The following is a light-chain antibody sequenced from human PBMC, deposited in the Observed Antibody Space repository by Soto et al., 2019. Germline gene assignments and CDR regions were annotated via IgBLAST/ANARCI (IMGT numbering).Light chain of an antibody. CDR1: QGISRY. Sequence: LTQSPSSLSAYIGDRFTITCRESQGISRYVNWYQQKPGQAPRLRSEGASSRATGIPDMGSGRGAWTDCTLTISRLEPEDFAVYYGQQYGSSRWTVGQGTKVEI. J-gene: IGKJ1*01. V-gene: IGKV3-20*01. CDR3: QQYGSSRWT. CDR2: GAS.